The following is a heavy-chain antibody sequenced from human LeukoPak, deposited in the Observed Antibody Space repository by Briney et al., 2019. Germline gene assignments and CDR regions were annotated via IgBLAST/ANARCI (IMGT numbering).Heavy chain of an antibody. CDR1: GFTFSSYA. D-gene: IGHD3-10*01. CDR3: AKGPTMRFGELLPPDY. Sequence: GGSLRLSCAASGFTFSSYAMSWVRQAPGKGLEWVSAISGSGGSTYYADSVKGRFTISRDNSKNTLYLQMNSLRAEDTAVYYCAKGPTMRFGELLPPDYWGQGTLVTVSS. V-gene: IGHV3-23*01. CDR2: ISGSGGST. J-gene: IGHJ4*02.